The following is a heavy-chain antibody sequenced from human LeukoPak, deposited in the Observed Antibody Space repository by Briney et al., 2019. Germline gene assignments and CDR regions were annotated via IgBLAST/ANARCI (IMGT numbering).Heavy chain of an antibody. V-gene: IGHV4-39*01. Sequence: SEILRRTCTVSGSSLRSGNYYWQWIRQPPGGGLEWIGSIHYSGTTYYNPSLKSRVTISVDTSKNQFSLRLNSVTATDTAFYYCARRPPGCYFDYWGQGFLVTVSS. CDR2: IHYSGTT. J-gene: IGHJ4*02. CDR1: GSSLRSGNYY. CDR3: ARRPPGCYFDY.